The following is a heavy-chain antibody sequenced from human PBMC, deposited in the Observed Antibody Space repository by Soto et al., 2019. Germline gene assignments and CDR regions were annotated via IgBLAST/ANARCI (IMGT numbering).Heavy chain of an antibody. CDR3: AKEPATAKPEGVDF. D-gene: IGHD1-1*01. V-gene: IGHV1-2*02. CDR1: GYTFSDYY. Sequence: ASVKVSCKASGYTFSDYYIHWLRQAPGQGLEWMGWINPNSGGTKYAPKFQGGVTMTRDTSITTAYMELGRLRSGDTAVYYCAKEPATAKPEGVDFWGQGTLVTVSS. J-gene: IGHJ4*02. CDR2: INPNSGGT.